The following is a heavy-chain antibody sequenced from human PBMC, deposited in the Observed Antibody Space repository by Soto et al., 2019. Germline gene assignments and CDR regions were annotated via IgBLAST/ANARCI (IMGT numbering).Heavy chain of an antibody. CDR1: EFTFSSYV. D-gene: IGHD3-10*01. J-gene: IGHJ5*02. CDR2: ISSSSTTI. Sequence: EVQLAESGGGLVQPGGSLRLSCAASEFTFSSYVMNWVRQAAGKGLECVSYISSSSTTIYYADSVKDPFTISRNNPKNSLYLQMKSLTDEDTAVYYSVRGVRGFMNNWFEHWGQGTLVTVSS. V-gene: IGHV3-48*02. CDR3: VRGVRGFMNNWFEH.